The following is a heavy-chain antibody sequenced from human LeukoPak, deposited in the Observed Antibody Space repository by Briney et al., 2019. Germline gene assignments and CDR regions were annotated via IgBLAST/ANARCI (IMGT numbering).Heavy chain of an antibody. V-gene: IGHV3-30*18. CDR3: AKDGVAAAFDP. CDR1: GFTFTTYG. CDR2: ISYDETKT. Sequence: GGSLRLSCAASGFTFTTYGMHWVRQAPGEGLDWVALISYDETKTYYSDSVKGRFTISRDSSRNTLYLQMNSLRAEDTAVYYCAKDGVAAAFDPWGQGTLVTVSS. D-gene: IGHD6-13*01. J-gene: IGHJ5*02.